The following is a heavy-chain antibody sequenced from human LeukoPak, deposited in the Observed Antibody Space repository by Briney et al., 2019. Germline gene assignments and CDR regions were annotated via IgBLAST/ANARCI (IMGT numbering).Heavy chain of an antibody. CDR1: GFNFDDYA. J-gene: IGHJ5*01. Sequence: GGSLRLSCAAPGFNFDDYAIHWVRQAPGKGLEWIYLISGDGGSTFYADSVKGRFTISRDNSKNSLYLQMSSLRSEDTALYYCARESDSSGWYDSWGQGTLVTVSS. V-gene: IGHV3-43*02. CDR3: ARESDSSGWYDS. CDR2: ISGDGGST. D-gene: IGHD3-22*01.